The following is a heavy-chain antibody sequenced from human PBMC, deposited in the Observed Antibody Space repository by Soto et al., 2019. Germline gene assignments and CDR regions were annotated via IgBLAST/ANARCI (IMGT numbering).Heavy chain of an antibody. Sequence: PSETLSLTCTVSGGSISSYYWSWIRQPPGKGLEWIGYIYYSGSTYYNPSLKSRVTISVDTSKDQFSLKLSSVTAADTAVYYCARAFTDSSGPTLGMGVWGQGTTVTVSS. CDR1: GGSISSYY. J-gene: IGHJ6*02. D-gene: IGHD6-19*01. CDR3: ARAFTDSSGPTLGMGV. V-gene: IGHV4-59*12. CDR2: IYYSGST.